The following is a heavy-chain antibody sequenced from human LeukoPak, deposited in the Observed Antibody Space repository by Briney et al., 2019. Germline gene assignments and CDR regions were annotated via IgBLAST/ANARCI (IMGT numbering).Heavy chain of an antibody. CDR3: ARANYYDSSGYSRGAFDI. Sequence: SPSETLSLTCTVSGNSISSGDNYWSWLRQPAGKGLEWTGRIYTSGSTNYNPSLKCRVTISVDTSKQQFSPKFKSLTAPPSTVYYCARANYYDSSGYSRGAFDIWGQGAMVTVSS. D-gene: IGHD3-22*01. CDR2: IYTSGST. J-gene: IGHJ3*02. CDR1: GNSISSGDNY. V-gene: IGHV4-61*02.